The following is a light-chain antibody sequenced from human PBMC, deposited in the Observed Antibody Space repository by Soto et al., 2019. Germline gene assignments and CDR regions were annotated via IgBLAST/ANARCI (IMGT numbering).Light chain of an antibody. J-gene: IGKJ2*01. CDR2: AAS. CDR1: QTISSY. CDR3: QQSSNIPYT. Sequence: DTQMTQSPSSLSASVGDRVTITCRASQTISSYLNWYQQSPGKAPKLLIYAASSLQSGVPSRFSGSGSGTDFTLTISSLQPEDFATYYCQQSSNIPYTFGQGTKLEIK. V-gene: IGKV1-39*01.